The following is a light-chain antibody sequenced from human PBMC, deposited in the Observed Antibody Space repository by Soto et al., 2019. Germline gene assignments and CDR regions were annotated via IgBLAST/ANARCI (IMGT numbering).Light chain of an antibody. CDR3: SSYTTSGTVV. Sequence: QSALTQPASVSGSPGQSITISCTGTSSDVGGYNYVSWYQQHPGRAPKLMIYAVSNRPSGVSNRFSGSKSGNTASLTISGLQAEDEADYYCSSYTTSGTVVFGGRTKLTVL. CDR2: AVS. V-gene: IGLV2-14*01. J-gene: IGLJ2*01. CDR1: SSDVGGYNY.